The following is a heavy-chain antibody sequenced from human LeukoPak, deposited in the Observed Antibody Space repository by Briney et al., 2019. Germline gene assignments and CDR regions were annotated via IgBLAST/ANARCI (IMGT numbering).Heavy chain of an antibody. J-gene: IGHJ4*02. V-gene: IGHV3-21*04. CDR1: GFTFSSYS. D-gene: IGHD2-15*01. CDR2: ISSSSSYI. Sequence: GGSLRLSCAASGFTFSSYSMNWVRQAPGKGLEWVSSISSSSSYIYYADSVKGRFTISRDNAKNSLYLQMNSLRAEDTAVYYCAKAPSLLRIFDYWGQGTLVTVSS. CDR3: AKAPSLLRIFDY.